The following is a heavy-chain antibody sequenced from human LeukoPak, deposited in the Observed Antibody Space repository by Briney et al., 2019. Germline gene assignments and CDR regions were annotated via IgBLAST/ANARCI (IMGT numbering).Heavy chain of an antibody. CDR3: ARVARDTSGDYYDYFDY. V-gene: IGHV5-51*01. CDR1: GYRFTCYW. J-gene: IGHJ4*01. CDR2: IYPGDSDT. Sequence: GESLKISCKGSGYRFTCYWIAWVRQMPGKGLEWMGIIYPGDSDTRYSPSFQGQVTISVDKSISTAFLQWSSLNASNTAMYYCARVARDTSGDYYDYFDYWGHGTLVTVSS. D-gene: IGHD3-22*01.